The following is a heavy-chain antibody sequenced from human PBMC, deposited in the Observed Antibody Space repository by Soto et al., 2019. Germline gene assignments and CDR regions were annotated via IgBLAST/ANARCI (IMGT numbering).Heavy chain of an antibody. CDR3: AKEHHYSSSWSEFDY. J-gene: IGHJ4*02. CDR1: GFTFSSYA. D-gene: IGHD6-13*01. V-gene: IGHV3-23*01. CDR2: ISGSGVST. Sequence: EVQLLGSGGGLVQPGGSLRLSCAASGFTFSSYAMSWVRQAPWKGLEWVSAISGSGVSTYYADSVKGRFTISRDNSKNTLYLQVNSLRAEDTAVYYCAKEHHYSSSWSEFDYWGQGTLVTVSS.